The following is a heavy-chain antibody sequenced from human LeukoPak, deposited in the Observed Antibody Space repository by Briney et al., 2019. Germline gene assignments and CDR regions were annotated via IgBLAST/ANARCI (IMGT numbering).Heavy chain of an antibody. CDR1: GFIFSRDW. CDR3: ARDSNPGDSSGYYDAFDI. CDR2: IKGDGSKK. J-gene: IGHJ3*02. V-gene: IGHV3-7*03. Sequence: PGGSLRLSCATSGFIFSRDWMTWVRQAPGKGPEWVADIKGDGSKKNLVDSVKGRFTISRDNAKNSLYLEMSSLRAEDTAVYYCARDSNPGDSSGYYDAFDIWDQGTKVTVSS. D-gene: IGHD3-22*01.